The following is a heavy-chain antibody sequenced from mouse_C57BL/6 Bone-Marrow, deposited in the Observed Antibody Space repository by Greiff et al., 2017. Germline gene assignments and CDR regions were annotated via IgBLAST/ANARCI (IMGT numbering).Heavy chain of an antibody. CDR3: ARDYGSSYWYFDV. D-gene: IGHD1-1*01. V-gene: IGHV3-8*01. CDR2: ISYSGST. J-gene: IGHJ1*03. CDR1: GYSITSDY. Sequence: VQLKESGPGLAKPSQTLSLTCSVTGYSITSDYWNWIRKFPGNKLEYMGYISYSGSTYYNPSLKSRISITPDTSKNQYYLQLNSVTTEDTATYYGARDYGSSYWYFDVWGTGTTVTVSS.